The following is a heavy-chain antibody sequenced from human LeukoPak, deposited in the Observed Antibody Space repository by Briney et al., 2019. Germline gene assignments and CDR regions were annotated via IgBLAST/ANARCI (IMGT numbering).Heavy chain of an antibody. CDR1: GFTFDDYA. D-gene: IGHD3-10*01. Sequence: SGGSLRLSCVASGFTFDDYAMHWVRQAPGKGLEWVSGISWNSGRIGYADSVKGRFSISRDNAKNSLYLQMNSLRAEDVALYHCAKGSYGSGSYPDYWGQGTLVTVSS. V-gene: IGHV3-9*03. CDR2: ISWNSGRI. J-gene: IGHJ4*02. CDR3: AKGSYGSGSYPDY.